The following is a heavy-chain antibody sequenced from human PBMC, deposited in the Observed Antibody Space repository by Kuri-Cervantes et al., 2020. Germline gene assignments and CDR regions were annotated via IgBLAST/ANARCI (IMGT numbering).Heavy chain of an antibody. Sequence: GGSLRLSCAASGFTFSNYGMHWVRQAPGKGLEWVAVIWYDGSNKYYADSVKGRFTISRYNSKNTLYLQMNSLRAEDTAVYYCARDRLRLVSDDAFDIWGQGTMVTVSS. D-gene: IGHD6-19*01. CDR2: IWYDGSNK. V-gene: IGHV3-33*08. J-gene: IGHJ3*02. CDR1: GFTFSNYG. CDR3: ARDRLRLVSDDAFDI.